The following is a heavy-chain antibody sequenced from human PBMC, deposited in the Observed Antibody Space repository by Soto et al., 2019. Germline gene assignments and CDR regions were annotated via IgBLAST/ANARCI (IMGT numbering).Heavy chain of an antibody. Sequence: EVQLVESGGGLVQPGGSLRLSCVASGFTFKTNWMHWIRQGPGKGLLWVSRINGDGTITTYADAVRGRFTVSRDNAKNTMYLQMHSLSAEDTATYYCARDIRVGVAGPRVWGQGPLVLVSS. CDR2: INGDGTIT. V-gene: IGHV3-74*01. D-gene: IGHD1-26*01. CDR1: GFTFKTNW. CDR3: ARDIRVGVAGPRV. J-gene: IGHJ4*02.